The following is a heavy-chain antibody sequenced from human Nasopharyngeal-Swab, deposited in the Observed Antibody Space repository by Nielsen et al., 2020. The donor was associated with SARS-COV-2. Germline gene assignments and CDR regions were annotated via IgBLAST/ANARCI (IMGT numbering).Heavy chain of an antibody. CDR3: TTDRFPEQWPVIGMDV. V-gene: IGHV3-15*01. J-gene: IGHJ6*02. Sequence: WIRQPPGKGLEWVGRIKSKTDGGTTDYAAPVKGRFTISRDDSKNTLYLQMNSLKTEDTAVYYCTTDRFPEQWPVIGMDVWGQGTTVTVSS. D-gene: IGHD6-19*01. CDR2: IKSKTDGGTT.